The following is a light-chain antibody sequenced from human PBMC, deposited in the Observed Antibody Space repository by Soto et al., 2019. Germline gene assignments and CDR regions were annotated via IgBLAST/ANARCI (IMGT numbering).Light chain of an antibody. CDR2: GAS. V-gene: IGKV3-20*01. CDR3: QQYGSSPHT. Sequence: EIVLTQSPGTLSLSPGERATLSCRAGQGVGSSYLAWYQQKPGQAPRLLIYGASSRATGIPDRFSGSGSGTDFTLTISRLEPEDFAVYYCQQYGSSPHTFGQGTKLEIK. J-gene: IGKJ2*01. CDR1: QGVGSSY.